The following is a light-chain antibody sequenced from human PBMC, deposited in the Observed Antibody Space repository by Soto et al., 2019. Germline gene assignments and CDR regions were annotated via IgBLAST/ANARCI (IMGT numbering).Light chain of an antibody. V-gene: IGKV3-20*01. CDR2: AAS. CDR3: QQSYSTPYT. CDR1: QSVSSSY. J-gene: IGKJ2*01. Sequence: EVVLTQSPGTLSLSPGERATLSCRASQSVSSSYLGWYQQKPGQAPRLLIFAASSRATGIPDRFSGSGSGTDFTLTISRLEPEDFATYYCQQSYSTPYTFGQGTKLEIK.